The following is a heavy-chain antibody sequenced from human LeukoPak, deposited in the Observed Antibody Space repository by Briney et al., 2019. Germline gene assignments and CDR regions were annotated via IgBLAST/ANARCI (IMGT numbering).Heavy chain of an antibody. J-gene: IGHJ4*02. D-gene: IGHD2-2*01. CDR3: ARVGVVVPAANDY. CDR1: GYTFTSYG. Sequence: GASVTVSCKASGYTFTSYGISWVRQAPGQGPELMGWISAYNGNTNYAQKLQRRVTMTTDTSTSTAYMELRRLRSDDTAVYYCARVGVVVPAANDYWGQGTLVTVSS. V-gene: IGHV1-18*01. CDR2: ISAYNGNT.